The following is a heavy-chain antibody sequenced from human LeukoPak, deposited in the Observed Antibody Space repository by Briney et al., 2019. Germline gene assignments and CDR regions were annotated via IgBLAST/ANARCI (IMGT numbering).Heavy chain of an antibody. V-gene: IGHV3-30*02. J-gene: IGHJ4*02. Sequence: GGSLRLSCAASGFTFSSYGLHWVRQAPGKGLEWVAFIRYDGSNKFYSDSVKGRFTISRDNSQNTLFLQMNSLRAEDTAVYYCATNPLSTTYTTGYYFDYWGQGTLVTVSS. CDR2: IRYDGSNK. CDR3: ATNPLSTTYTTGYYFDY. D-gene: IGHD2/OR15-2a*01. CDR1: GFTFSSYG.